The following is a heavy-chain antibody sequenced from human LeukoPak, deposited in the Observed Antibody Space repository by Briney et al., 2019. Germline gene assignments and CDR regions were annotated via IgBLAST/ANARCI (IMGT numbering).Heavy chain of an antibody. CDR2: IYYSGNT. CDR3: ARGVACSSTSCYSHYYYGMDV. V-gene: IGHV4-59*12. CDR1: GGSISNYY. J-gene: IGHJ6*02. Sequence: SETLSLTCTVSGGSISNYYWSWIRQPPGKGLEWIGYIYYSGNTYYNPSLKSRVTISVDTSKNQFSLKLSSVTAADTAVYYCARGVACSSTSCYSHYYYGMDVWGQGTTVTVSS. D-gene: IGHD2-2*01.